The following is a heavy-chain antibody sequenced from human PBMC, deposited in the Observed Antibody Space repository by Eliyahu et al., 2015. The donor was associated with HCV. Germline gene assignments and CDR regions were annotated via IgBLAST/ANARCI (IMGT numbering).Heavy chain of an antibody. D-gene: IGHD3-22*01. Sequence: QVQLVESGGGVVQPGRSLRLSCAASGFTFSXYGMHWVRQAPGKGLEWVAVISYDGSNKYYADSVKGRFTISRDNSKNTLYLQMNSLRAEDTAVYYCAKDPSSGYYLDYWYIDLWGRGTLVIVSS. J-gene: IGHJ2*01. CDR3: AKDPSSGYYLDYWYIDL. CDR1: GFTFSXYG. V-gene: IGHV3-30*18. CDR2: ISYDGSNK.